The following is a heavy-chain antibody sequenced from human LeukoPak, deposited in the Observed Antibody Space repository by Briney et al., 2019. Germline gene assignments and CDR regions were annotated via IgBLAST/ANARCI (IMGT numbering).Heavy chain of an antibody. J-gene: IGHJ4*02. Sequence: PGGSLRLSCAASGFTFSDYYMSWIRQAPGKGLEWVSYISSSGSTIYYADSVKGRFTISRDNSKNSLYLQMNSLRAEDTALYYCAKDIGIYSSSWVENYFDYWGQGTLVTVSS. CDR3: AKDIGIYSSSWVENYFDY. V-gene: IGHV3-11*01. D-gene: IGHD6-13*01. CDR1: GFTFSDYY. CDR2: ISSSGSTI.